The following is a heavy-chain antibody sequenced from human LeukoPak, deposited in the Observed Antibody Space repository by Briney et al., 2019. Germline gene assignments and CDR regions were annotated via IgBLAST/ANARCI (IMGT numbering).Heavy chain of an antibody. CDR3: ARAPYYDILTGYSVRYWDYYMDV. Sequence: GASVKVSCKASGYTFTSYDINWVRQATGQGLEWMGWINPNSGGTNYAQKFQGRVTMTRDTSISTAYMELSRLRSDDTAVYYCARAPYYDILTGYSVRYWDYYMDVWGKGTTVTVSS. V-gene: IGHV1-2*02. D-gene: IGHD3-9*01. CDR1: GYTFTSYD. J-gene: IGHJ6*03. CDR2: INPNSGGT.